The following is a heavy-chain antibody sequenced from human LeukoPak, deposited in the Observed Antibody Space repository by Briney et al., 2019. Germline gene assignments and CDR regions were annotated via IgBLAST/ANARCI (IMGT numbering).Heavy chain of an antibody. Sequence: SETLSLTCAVSGGSFSSYYWSWIRQPPGKGLEWIGYIYTSGSTNYNPSLKSRVTISVDTSKNQFSLKLSSVTAADTAVYYCARLVYYDFWSGYYTGGWFDPWGQGTLVTVSS. J-gene: IGHJ5*02. CDR3: ARLVYYDFWSGYYTGGWFDP. D-gene: IGHD3-3*01. CDR1: GGSFSSYY. V-gene: IGHV4-4*09. CDR2: IYTSGST.